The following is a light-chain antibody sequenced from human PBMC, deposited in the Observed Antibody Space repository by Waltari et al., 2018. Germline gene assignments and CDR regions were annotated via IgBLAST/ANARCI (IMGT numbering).Light chain of an antibody. J-gene: IGLJ2*01. V-gene: IGLV2-14*01. CDR3: SSFTTIGTLVV. CDR1: SSAVGGYNH. CDR2: EVT. Sequence: QSALTQPASVSGSPGQSITISCTGTSSAVGGYNHVPWYPQQPGKAPKLWILEVTNRPSGISNRFSGSKSGNTASLTISGLQAEDEGEYYCSSFTTIGTLVVFGGGTKVTVL.